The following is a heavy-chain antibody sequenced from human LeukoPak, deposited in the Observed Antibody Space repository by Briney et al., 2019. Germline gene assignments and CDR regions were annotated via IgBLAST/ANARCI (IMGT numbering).Heavy chain of an antibody. CDR1: GFTFSSYW. D-gene: IGHD1-26*01. Sequence: PGGSLRLSCVASGFTFSSYWMSWVRQAPGKGLEWVANIKQAGSDKYYVDSVKGRFTMSRDNAKNSLYLQMNSLRAEDTAVYYCARVQWELRGVGSYFEYWGQGALVSVSS. CDR3: ARVQWELRGVGSYFEY. V-gene: IGHV3-7*01. J-gene: IGHJ4*02. CDR2: IKQAGSDK.